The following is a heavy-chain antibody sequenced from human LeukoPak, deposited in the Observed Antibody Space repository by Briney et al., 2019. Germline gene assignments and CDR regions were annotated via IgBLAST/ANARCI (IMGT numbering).Heavy chain of an antibody. V-gene: IGHV4-34*01. J-gene: IGHJ6*02. CDR1: GGSFSGYY. CDR3: ARVTWPTYYYGMDV. CDR2: INNSGST. D-gene: IGHD1-26*01. Sequence: PSETLSLTCAVYGGSFSGYYWSWIRQPPGKGLEWIGEINNSGSTNYNASLKSRVTISVDTSKNQFSLKLSSVTAADTAVYYCARVTWPTYYYGMDVWGQGTTVTVSS.